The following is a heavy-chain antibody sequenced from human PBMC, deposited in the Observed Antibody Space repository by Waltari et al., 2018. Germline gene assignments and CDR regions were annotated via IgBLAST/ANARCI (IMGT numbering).Heavy chain of an antibody. V-gene: IGHV4-4*07. D-gene: IGHD4-17*01. J-gene: IGHJ6*03. CDR3: ARDGSTVTSYYYYYYMDV. CDR1: GGSISSYY. Sequence: QMQLQESGPGLVKPSETLSLTCTVSGGSISSYYWSWIRQPAGKGLEWIGRIYTSGSTNYNPSLKSRVTMSVDTSKNQFSLKLSSVTAADTAVYYCARDGSTVTSYYYYYYMDVWGKGTTVTVSS. CDR2: IYTSGST.